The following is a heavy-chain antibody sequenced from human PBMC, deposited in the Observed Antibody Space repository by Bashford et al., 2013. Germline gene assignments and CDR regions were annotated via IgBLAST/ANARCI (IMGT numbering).Heavy chain of an antibody. CDR2: IYYSGST. CDR3: ARSGRTELWLRYYFDY. V-gene: IGHV4-59*01. Sequence: WIRQPPGKGLEWIGYIYYSGSTNYNPSLKSRVTISVDTSKNQFSLKLSSVTAADTAVYYCARSGRTELWLRYYFDYWGQGTLVTVSS. J-gene: IGHJ4*02. D-gene: IGHD5-18*01.